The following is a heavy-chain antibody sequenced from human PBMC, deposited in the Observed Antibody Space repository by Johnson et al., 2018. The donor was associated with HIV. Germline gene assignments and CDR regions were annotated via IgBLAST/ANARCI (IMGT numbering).Heavy chain of an antibody. D-gene: IGHD3-16*01. V-gene: IGHV3-33*06. CDR1: GFTFSTYG. Sequence: VQLVESGGGVVQPGRSLRLSCAASGFTFSTYGMHWVRQAPGKGLEWVAVMWYDGSNKYYADSVKGRFTISRDNSKNTLYLQMNSLRAEDTAVYYCAKEGESLLDAFDIWGQGTMVTVSA. J-gene: IGHJ3*02. CDR3: AKEGESLLDAFDI. CDR2: MWYDGSNK.